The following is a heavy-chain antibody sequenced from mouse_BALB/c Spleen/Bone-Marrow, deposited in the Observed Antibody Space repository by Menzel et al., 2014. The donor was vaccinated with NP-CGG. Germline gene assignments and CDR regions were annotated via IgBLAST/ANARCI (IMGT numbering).Heavy chain of an antibody. CDR1: GYAFTNYL. CDR3: ARELGVFAY. CDR2: INPGSGGT. V-gene: IGHV1-54*01. Sequence: LQESGAELVRPGTSVKVSCKASGYAFTNYLIEWVKQRPGQGLEWIGVINPGSGGTNYNEKFKGKATLIADKSSSTAYMQLSSLTSDDSAVYFCARELGVFAYWGQGTLVTVSA. D-gene: IGHD4-1*01. J-gene: IGHJ3*01.